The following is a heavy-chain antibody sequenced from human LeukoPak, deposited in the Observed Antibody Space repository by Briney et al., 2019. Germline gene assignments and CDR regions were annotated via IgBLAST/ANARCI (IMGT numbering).Heavy chain of an antibody. J-gene: IGHJ4*02. Sequence: SETLSLTCTVSGGSISSYYWSWIRQPPGKGLEWIGYIYYNGSTNYNPSLKSRVTISVDTSKNQFSLKLSSVTAADTAVYYCARVCEADGWLRTDYFDYWGQGTLVTVSS. CDR2: IYYNGST. CDR3: ARVCEADGWLRTDYFDY. CDR1: GGSISSYY. D-gene: IGHD5-12*01. V-gene: IGHV4-59*01.